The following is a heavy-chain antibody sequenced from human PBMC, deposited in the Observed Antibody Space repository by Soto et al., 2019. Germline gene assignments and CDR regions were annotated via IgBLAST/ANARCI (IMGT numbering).Heavy chain of an antibody. V-gene: IGHV1-69*12. CDR1: GGTFSSYA. CDR2: IIPIFGTA. J-gene: IGHJ6*02. D-gene: IGHD1-7*01. CDR3: ATHGITGTWVYYYGMDV. Sequence: QVQLVQSGAEVKKPGSSVKVSCKASGGTFSSYAISWVRQAPGQGLEWMGRIIPIFGTANYAQKFQGRVTITADESTSTAYMALSSLRSEDTAVYYCATHGITGTWVYYYGMDVWGQGTTVTVSS.